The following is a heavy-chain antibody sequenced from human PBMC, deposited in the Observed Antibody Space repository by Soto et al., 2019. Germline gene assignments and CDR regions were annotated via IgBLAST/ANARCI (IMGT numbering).Heavy chain of an antibody. V-gene: IGHV3-23*01. CDR2: ISGSGGST. CDR3: AKELSGVVVPAALDY. D-gene: IGHD2-2*01. Sequence: EVQLLESGGGLVQPGGSLRLSCAASGFTFSSYAMSWVRQAPGKGLEWVSAISGSGGSTYYAYSVKGRFTISRDNSKNTLYLQMNSLRAKDRAVYYCAKELSGVVVPAALDYWGQGTLVTVSS. CDR1: GFTFSSYA. J-gene: IGHJ4*02.